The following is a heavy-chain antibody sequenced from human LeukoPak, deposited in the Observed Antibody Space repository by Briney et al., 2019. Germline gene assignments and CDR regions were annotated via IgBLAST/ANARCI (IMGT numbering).Heavy chain of an antibody. Sequence: GGSLRLSCAASGFTVSSNYMSWVRQAPGKGLEWVSVIYSGGSTYYADSVKGRFTISRDNSKNTLYLQMNSLRAEDTAVYYCARAPFTYDSSGDSFDIWGQGTMVTVSS. V-gene: IGHV3-66*01. J-gene: IGHJ3*02. CDR3: ARAPFTYDSSGDSFDI. CDR1: GFTVSSNY. D-gene: IGHD3-22*01. CDR2: IYSGGST.